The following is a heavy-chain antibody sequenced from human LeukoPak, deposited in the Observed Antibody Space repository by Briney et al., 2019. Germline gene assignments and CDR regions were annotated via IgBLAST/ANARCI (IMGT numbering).Heavy chain of an antibody. CDR3: AREKWEIPFDY. Sequence: PGGSLRLSCAASGFTFSDYYMSWIRQAPGKGLQWVSYISSSGRTIHYADSVKGRFTISRDNAKSSLYLQMNSLRAEDTAVYYCAREKWEIPFDYWGQGTLVTVSS. CDR1: GFTFSDYY. V-gene: IGHV3-11*04. D-gene: IGHD1-26*01. J-gene: IGHJ4*02. CDR2: ISSSGRTI.